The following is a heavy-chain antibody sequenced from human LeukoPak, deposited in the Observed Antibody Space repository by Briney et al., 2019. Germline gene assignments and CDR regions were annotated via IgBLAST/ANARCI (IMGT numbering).Heavy chain of an antibody. V-gene: IGHV3-74*01. CDR2: INSDGSST. J-gene: IGHJ4*02. CDR1: GFTFSSYW. Sequence: GGSLRLSCAASGFTFSSYWMHWVRQAPGKGLVWVSRINSDGSSTSYADSVKGRFTISRDNSKNTLYLQMNSLRAEDTAVYYCAKDQEGYCSGGSCYLGYWGQGTLVTVSS. D-gene: IGHD2-15*01. CDR3: AKDQEGYCSGGSCYLGY.